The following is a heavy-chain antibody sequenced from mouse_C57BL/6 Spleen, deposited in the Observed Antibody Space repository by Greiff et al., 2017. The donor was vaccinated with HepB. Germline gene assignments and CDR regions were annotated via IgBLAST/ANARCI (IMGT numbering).Heavy chain of an antibody. CDR3: ARVYGSSYEYFDV. CDR1: GFTFTDYY. J-gene: IGHJ1*03. D-gene: IGHD1-1*01. V-gene: IGHV7-3*01. CDR2: IRNKANGYTT. Sequence: EVHLVESGGGLVQPGGSLSLSCAASGFTFTDYYMSWVRQPPGKALEWLGFIRNKANGYTTEYSASVKGRFTIARDNSQSILYLQMNALRAEDSATYYCARVYGSSYEYFDVWGTGTTVTVPS.